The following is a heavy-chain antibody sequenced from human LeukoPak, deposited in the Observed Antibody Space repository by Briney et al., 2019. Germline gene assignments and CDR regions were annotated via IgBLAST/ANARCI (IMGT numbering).Heavy chain of an antibody. V-gene: IGHV3-20*04. CDR3: ARAYSGYENYYYYYYMDV. J-gene: IGHJ6*03. CDR1: GFTFDDYG. CDR2: INWNGGNT. D-gene: IGHD5-12*01. Sequence: GGSLRLSCAASGFTFDDYGMSWVRQAPGKGLEWVSGINWNGGNTGYADSVKGRFTISRDKAKNSLYLQMNSLRAEDTALYYCARAYSGYENYYYYYYMDVWGKGTTVTVSS.